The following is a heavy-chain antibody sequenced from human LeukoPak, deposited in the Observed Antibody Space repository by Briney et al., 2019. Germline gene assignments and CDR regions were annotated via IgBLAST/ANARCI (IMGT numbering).Heavy chain of an antibody. CDR3: ARHSRSGSGGYENAFDI. D-gene: IGHD5-12*01. CDR1: GGSISSSSYY. J-gene: IGHJ3*02. Sequence: SETLSLTCTVSGGSISSSSYYWDWIRQSPGKGLEWIGNIYSGGSTYYTPSLKSRVTVSVDTSKNQFSLKLSSVTAADTAIYFCARHSRSGSGGYENAFDIWGQGTMVTVSS. CDR2: IYSGGST. V-gene: IGHV4-39*01.